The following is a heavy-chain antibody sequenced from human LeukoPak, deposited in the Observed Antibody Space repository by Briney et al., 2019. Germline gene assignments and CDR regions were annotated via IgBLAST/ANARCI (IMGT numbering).Heavy chain of an antibody. Sequence: PGGSLRLSCAASGFTFSDYYMSWIRQAPGKGLEWVSYISSSGSTIYYADSVKGRFTISRDNSKNTLYLQMNSLRAEDTAVYYCAKSPPYSYGWGYFQHWGQGTLVTVSS. CDR3: AKSPPYSYGWGYFQH. J-gene: IGHJ1*01. CDR1: GFTFSDYY. V-gene: IGHV3-11*01. CDR2: ISSSGSTI. D-gene: IGHD5-18*01.